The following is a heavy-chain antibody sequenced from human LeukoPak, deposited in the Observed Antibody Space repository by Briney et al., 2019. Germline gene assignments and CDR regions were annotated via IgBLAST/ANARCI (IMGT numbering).Heavy chain of an antibody. J-gene: IGHJ4*02. CDR3: TRDPAGYAYGYSFFDY. D-gene: IGHD3-22*01. V-gene: IGHV3-49*03. CDR2: IRSETYGGTT. CDR1: GFTFGDYA. Sequence: GGSLRLSCTASGFTFGDYAMSWFREAPRKGLEWVGFIRSETYGGTTEYAASVKGRFSISRDDSKSIAYLQMNSLKTEDTAVYFCTRDPAGYAYGYSFFDYWGQGTLVTVSS.